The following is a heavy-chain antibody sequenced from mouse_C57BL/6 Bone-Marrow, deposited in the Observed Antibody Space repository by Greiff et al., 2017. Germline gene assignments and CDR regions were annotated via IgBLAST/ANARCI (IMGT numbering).Heavy chain of an antibody. CDR3: ARSLSTMVTTDYFAY. CDR1: GYSFTDYN. CDR2: INPYYGTT. D-gene: IGHD2-2*01. V-gene: IGHV1-39*01. J-gene: IGHJ2*01. Sequence: VQLQQSGPELVKPGASVKISCKASGYSFTDYNMNWVKQSNGKSLEWIGVINPYYGTTSYNQKFKGKATLTVDQSSSTAYMPLNSLSSEYSAVYYCARSLSTMVTTDYFAYWGQGTTLTVSS.